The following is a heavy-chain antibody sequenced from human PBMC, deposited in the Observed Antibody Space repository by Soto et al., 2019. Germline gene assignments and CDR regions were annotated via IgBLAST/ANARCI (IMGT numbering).Heavy chain of an antibody. J-gene: IGHJ4*02. Sequence: GGSLRLSCTVSGIPFTVYALHWVRQAPGKGLEWVALVSYDGSNKYFADSVQGRFTISRDNPKNTVSLQMTGLRHDDTAIYYCAKVAGGGGKSSPFDYWGQGARVTVSS. CDR2: VSYDGSNK. D-gene: IGHD6-19*01. V-gene: IGHV3-30*04. CDR3: AKVAGGGGKSSPFDY. CDR1: GIPFTVYA.